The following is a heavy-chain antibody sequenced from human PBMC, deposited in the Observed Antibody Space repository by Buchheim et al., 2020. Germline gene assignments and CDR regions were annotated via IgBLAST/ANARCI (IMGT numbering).Heavy chain of an antibody. CDR2: VSYDGSNK. CDR3: AREAGESVFVDF. D-gene: IGHD3-10*01. V-gene: IGHV3-30-3*01. J-gene: IGHJ4*02. Sequence: QVRVVESGGGVVQPGRSLRLSCAASGFTFSNYAMHWVRQAPGKGLEWVAVVSYDGSNKYYADSVKGRFTISRDNSKNTLYLQMNSLRAEDTAVYYCAREAGESVFVDFWGQGTL. CDR1: GFTFSNYA.